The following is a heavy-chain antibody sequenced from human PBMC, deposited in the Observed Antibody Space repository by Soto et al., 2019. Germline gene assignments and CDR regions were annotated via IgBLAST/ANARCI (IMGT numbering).Heavy chain of an antibody. CDR2: IIGGDGPT. D-gene: IGHD1-1*01. CDR1: GFTFRSYT. Sequence: GGSLRLSCVASGFTFRSYTMSWVRQAPGRGLEWVASIIGGDGPTYYADSVKGRFTISRDNSKSALYLQMNNLRAEDTAVYYCAKDKRPDGVWDIDYWGKGTLVTVSS. V-gene: IGHV3-23*01. CDR3: AKDKRPDGVWDIDY. J-gene: IGHJ4*02.